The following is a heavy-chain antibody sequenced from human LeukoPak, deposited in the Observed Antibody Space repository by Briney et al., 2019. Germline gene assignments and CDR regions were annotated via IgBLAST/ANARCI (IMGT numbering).Heavy chain of an antibody. CDR3: ARDPRIVVVPAAETYFDY. CDR1: GFTFSSYA. D-gene: IGHD2-2*01. Sequence: GGSLRLSCAASGFTFSSYAMHWVRQAPGKGLEWVAVISYDGSNKYYADSVKGRFTISRDNSKNTLYLQMNSLRAEDTAVYYCARDPRIVVVPAAETYFDYWGQGTLVTVSS. J-gene: IGHJ4*02. CDR2: ISYDGSNK. V-gene: IGHV3-30*04.